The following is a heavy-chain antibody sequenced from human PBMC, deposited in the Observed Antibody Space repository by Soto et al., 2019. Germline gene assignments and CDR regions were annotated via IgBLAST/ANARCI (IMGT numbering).Heavy chain of an antibody. J-gene: IGHJ4*02. D-gene: IGHD6-6*01. CDR3: AKGGVYSSSSLDY. Sequence: PGGSLRLSCAASGFTFSSYAMSWVRQAPGKGLEWVSAISSSGGSTYYADSVKGRFTISRDNSKNTLSLRMSSLRAEDTAVYYCAKGGVYSSSSLDYWGQGTLDTVSS. CDR1: GFTFSSYA. CDR2: ISSSGGST. V-gene: IGHV3-23*01.